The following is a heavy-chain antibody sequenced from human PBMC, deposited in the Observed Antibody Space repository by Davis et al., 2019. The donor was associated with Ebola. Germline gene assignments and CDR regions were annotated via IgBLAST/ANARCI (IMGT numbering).Heavy chain of an antibody. CDR1: GYTFTHYG. D-gene: IGHD3-3*01. CDR2: INPHNGNT. J-gene: IGHJ4*02. V-gene: IGHV1-18*04. CDR3: ARAQFPTTSGH. Sequence: ASVKVSCKASGYTFTHYGITWVRQAPGQGLEWMGWINPHNGNTNYAQNVQGRVTMTTDTSTSTAYMEVGSLRSDDTAGYYCARAQFPTTSGHWGQGTLVTVSS.